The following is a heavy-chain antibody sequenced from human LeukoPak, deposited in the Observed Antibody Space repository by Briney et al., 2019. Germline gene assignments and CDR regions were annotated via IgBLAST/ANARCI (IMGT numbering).Heavy chain of an antibody. CDR3: ARGYCSSTSCYRYYYYGMDV. J-gene: IGHJ6*02. V-gene: IGHV6-1*01. Sequence: SQTLSLTCAISGDSVSSNSAAWNWIRQSPSRGLEWLGRTYYRSKWYNDYAVSVKSRITINPDTSKNQFSLQLNSVTPEDTAVYYCARGYCSSTSCYRYYYYGMDVWGQGTTVTASS. D-gene: IGHD2-2*01. CDR1: GDSVSSNSAA. CDR2: TYYRSKWYN.